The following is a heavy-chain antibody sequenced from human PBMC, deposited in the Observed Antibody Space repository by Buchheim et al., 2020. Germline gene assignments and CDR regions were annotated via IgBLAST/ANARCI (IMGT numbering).Heavy chain of an antibody. CDR3: AKNVVVNAIPGSPYFDY. Sequence: EVQLLESGGGLVQPGGSLRLSCAASGFSFSSYAMSWVRQAPGKGLEWVSAISGSGGSTFYADPVKGRFTISSDNSQNTLYLQMNSLRAEDTAVYYCAKNVVVNAIPGSPYFDYWGQGTL. J-gene: IGHJ4*02. CDR2: ISGSGGST. V-gene: IGHV3-23*01. D-gene: IGHD2-21*01. CDR1: GFSFSSYA.